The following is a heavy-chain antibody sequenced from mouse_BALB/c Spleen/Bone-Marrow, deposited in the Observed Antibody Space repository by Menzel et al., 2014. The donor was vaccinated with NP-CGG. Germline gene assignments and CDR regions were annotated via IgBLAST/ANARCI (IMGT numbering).Heavy chain of an antibody. CDR1: GFTFSNYG. V-gene: IGHV5-6*01. D-gene: IGHD2-4*01. CDR3: ARRRDYDYFDY. CDR2: ISSGGTYT. Sequence: EVQLQQSGGDLVKPGGSLKLSCAASGFTFSNYGMSWVRQIPDKRLEWVATISSGGTYTFYPDSVKGRFTISRDNTKNTLTLQMTSLKPEDTAMYYCARRRDYDYFDYWGQGTTLTVSS. J-gene: IGHJ2*01.